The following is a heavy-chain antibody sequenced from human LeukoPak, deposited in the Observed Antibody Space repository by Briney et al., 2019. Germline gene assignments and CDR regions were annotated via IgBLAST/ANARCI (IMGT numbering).Heavy chain of an antibody. V-gene: IGHV3-48*01. Sequence: GESLRLSCAASGFTFSSYTVNWVRQAPGKGLEWVSYITGSSSTIYYADSVKGRFTVSRDNSKNMVYLQMNSLRAEDTAVYYCARTREQWQVLDYWGQGTLVIVSS. J-gene: IGHJ4*02. CDR1: GFTFSSYT. D-gene: IGHD6-19*01. CDR3: ARTREQWQVLDY. CDR2: ITGSSSTI.